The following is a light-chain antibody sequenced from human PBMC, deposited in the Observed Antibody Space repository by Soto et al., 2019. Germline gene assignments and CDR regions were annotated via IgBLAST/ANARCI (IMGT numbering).Light chain of an antibody. CDR2: DAS. V-gene: IGKV3-11*01. CDR1: LSVSVY. CDR3: HQRQYWPPIT. Sequence: ESVLTQSPGTLSFSPVERATLSCRTSLSVSVYLDWYQQKPGQAPRLLISDASNRATGIPARFSDSGSGTDFTLTISSLEPEDFAVYYCHQRQYWPPITFGQGTRLEI. J-gene: IGKJ5*01.